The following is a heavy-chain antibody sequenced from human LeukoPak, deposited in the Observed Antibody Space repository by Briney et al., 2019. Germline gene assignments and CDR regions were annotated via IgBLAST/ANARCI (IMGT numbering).Heavy chain of an antibody. D-gene: IGHD1-26*01. J-gene: IGHJ4*02. V-gene: IGHV3-7*01. Sequence: LGGSLRLSCAASGFTFSSYSMNWVRQAPGKGLEWVTNIKPDGSEKYYVDSVKGRFTISRDNAKKSLYLQMNSLRVEDTALYYCARDTVGATDYWGQGTLVTVSS. CDR3: ARDTVGATDY. CDR2: IKPDGSEK. CDR1: GFTFSSYS.